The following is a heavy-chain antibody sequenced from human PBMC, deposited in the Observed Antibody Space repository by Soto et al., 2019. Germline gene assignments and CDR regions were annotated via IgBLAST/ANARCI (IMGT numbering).Heavy chain of an antibody. CDR2: IYHSGST. D-gene: IGHD4-17*01. CDR3: ARASPYGDYALDY. J-gene: IGHJ4*02. V-gene: IGHV4-4*02. Sequence: SETLSLTCAVSGGSISSSNWWSWVRQPPGKGLEWIGEIYHSGSTNYNPSLKSRVTISVDKSKNQFSLKLSSVTAADTAVYYCARASPYGDYALDYWGQGTLVTVSS. CDR1: GGSISSSNW.